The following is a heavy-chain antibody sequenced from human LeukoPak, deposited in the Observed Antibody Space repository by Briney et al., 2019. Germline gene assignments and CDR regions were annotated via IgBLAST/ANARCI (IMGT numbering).Heavy chain of an antibody. CDR3: AKGADYYDSSGYYKPYYFDY. Sequence: PGGSLRLSCAASGFTFSSYAMSWVRQAPGKGLEWVSAISGSGGSTYYADSVKGRFTISRDNSKNTLHLQMNSLRAEDTAVYYCAKGADYYDSSGYYKPYYFDYWGQGTLVTVSS. D-gene: IGHD3-22*01. CDR2: ISGSGGST. CDR1: GFTFSSYA. J-gene: IGHJ4*02. V-gene: IGHV3-23*01.